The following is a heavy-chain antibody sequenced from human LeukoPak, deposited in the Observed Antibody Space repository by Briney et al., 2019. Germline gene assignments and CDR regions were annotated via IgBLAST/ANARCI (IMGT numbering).Heavy chain of an antibody. J-gene: IGHJ4*02. V-gene: IGHV3-15*07. CDR1: GFSFSNAW. CDR2: IKRKTDGGTT. D-gene: IGHD3-10*01. CDR3: TTPGSDYSYF. Sequence: GGSLTLSCAASGFSFSNAWMNWVRQAPGKGLEWVGHIKRKTDGGTTDYAAPVKGRFTISRDDSKNTLYLQMNSLKTDDTAVYYCTTPGSDYSYFWGQGTLVTVSS.